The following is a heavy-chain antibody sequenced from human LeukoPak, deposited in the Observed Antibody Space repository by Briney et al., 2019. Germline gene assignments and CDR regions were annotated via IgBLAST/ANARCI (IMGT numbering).Heavy chain of an antibody. CDR2: ISHDGSNK. CDR1: GFTFRTSG. V-gene: IGHV3-30*03. CDR3: ARGSRAIVATKFARGRYMDV. D-gene: IGHD5-12*01. Sequence: GGSLRLSCAASGFTFRTSGMNWVRQAPGKGLEWVAVISHDGSNKYYADSVKGRFTISRDNSKNTLYLQMNSLRTEDTAVYYCARGSRAIVATKFARGRYMDVWGKGTTVTVSS. J-gene: IGHJ6*03.